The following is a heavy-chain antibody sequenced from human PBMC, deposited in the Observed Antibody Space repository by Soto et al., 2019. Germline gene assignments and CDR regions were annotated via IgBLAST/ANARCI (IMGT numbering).Heavy chain of an antibody. V-gene: IGHV4-61*01. CDR2: IYYSGST. Sequence: SETLSLTCTVSGGSVSSGSYYWSWIRQPPGKGLEWIGYIYYSGSTNYNPSLKSRVTISVDTSKNQFSLKLSSVTAVDTAVYYCAREPLGEGYFDYWGQGTLVTVSS. J-gene: IGHJ4*02. CDR1: GGSVSSGSYY. D-gene: IGHD2-21*01. CDR3: AREPLGEGYFDY.